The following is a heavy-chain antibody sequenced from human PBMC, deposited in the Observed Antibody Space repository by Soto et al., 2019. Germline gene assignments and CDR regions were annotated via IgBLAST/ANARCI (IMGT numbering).Heavy chain of an antibody. Sequence: QVQLVQSGAEVKKPGSSVKVSCKASGGTFSSYAISWVRQAPGQGLEWMGGIIPIFGTANYAQKFQGRVTITADESTSTAYIELSSLISEDTAVYYCARTLRGYSGYDPPGYYYGMDVWGQGTTVTVSS. J-gene: IGHJ6*02. D-gene: IGHD5-12*01. V-gene: IGHV1-69*12. CDR1: GGTFSSYA. CDR2: IIPIFGTA. CDR3: ARTLRGYSGYDPPGYYYGMDV.